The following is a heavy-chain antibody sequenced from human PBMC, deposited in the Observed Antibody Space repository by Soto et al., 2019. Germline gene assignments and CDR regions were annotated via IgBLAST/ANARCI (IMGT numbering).Heavy chain of an antibody. J-gene: IGHJ4*02. CDR3: ARVVGGGSYYFDY. D-gene: IGHD1-26*01. Sequence: LSLTCTVSGGSISSYYWSWIRQPPGKGLEWIGYIYYSGSTNYNPSLKSRVTISVDTSKNQFSLKLSSVTAADTAVYYCARVVGGGSYYFDYWGQGTLVTVSS. CDR1: GGSISSYY. CDR2: IYYSGST. V-gene: IGHV4-59*01.